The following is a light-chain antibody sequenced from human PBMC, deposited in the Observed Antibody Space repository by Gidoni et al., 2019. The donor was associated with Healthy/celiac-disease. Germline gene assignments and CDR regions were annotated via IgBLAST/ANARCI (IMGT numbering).Light chain of an antibody. CDR2: EAS. V-gene: IGKV1-5*03. Sequence: DIKITHSPSNLSASVGDRVTITCRVSQSISNWLAWYQQKPGKGPNLLVYEASSVESGVPSRFSGSGSGTEFTLTVSNLQPDDFATYYCRQYNNYPVTFGGGTKVEIK. CDR3: RQYNNYPVT. CDR1: QSISNW. J-gene: IGKJ4*01.